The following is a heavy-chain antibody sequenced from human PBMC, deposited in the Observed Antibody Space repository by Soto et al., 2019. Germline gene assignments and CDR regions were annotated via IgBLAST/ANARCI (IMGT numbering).Heavy chain of an antibody. CDR3: ARTSAAGKYYYGMDV. CDR2: IYPGDSDT. J-gene: IGHJ6*02. V-gene: IGHV5-51*01. CDR1: GYSFTSYW. Sequence: EVQLVPSGAEVKKPGESLKISSKGSGYSFTSYWMGWVRQMPGKGLEWMGIIYPGDSDTRYSPSFQGHVTISADKSNSSAYLQWSSLKASDTAMYYFARTSAAGKYYYGMDVWGQATTVTASS. D-gene: IGHD6-13*01.